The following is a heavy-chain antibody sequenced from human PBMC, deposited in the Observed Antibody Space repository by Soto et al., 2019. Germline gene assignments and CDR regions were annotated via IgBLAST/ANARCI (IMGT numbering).Heavy chain of an antibody. V-gene: IGHV5-51*01. J-gene: IGHJ5*02. CDR3: VRRSDWFNL. Sequence: PGESLKISCKGSGFDFLSYWIGWVRQMPGKGLEWMGIIFPRDSDTRYSPSSQGQVTISVDNSIATAYLQWSRLRASDTAMYYCVRRSDWFNLWGQGTLVTVSS. CDR1: GFDFLSYW. CDR2: IFPRDSDT.